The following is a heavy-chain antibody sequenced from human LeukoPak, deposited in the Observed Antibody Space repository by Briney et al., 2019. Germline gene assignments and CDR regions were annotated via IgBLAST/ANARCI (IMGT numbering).Heavy chain of an antibody. CDR1: GFTFSSYA. J-gene: IGHJ5*02. Sequence: GGSLRLSCAASGFTFSSYAMSWVRQAPGKGLGWVSGISGSGGSTYHADSVKGRFTISRDNAKNSLYLQMNSLRAEDTALYYCARNLHSSGWYYWFDPWGQGTLVTVSS. D-gene: IGHD6-19*01. CDR3: ARNLHSSGWYYWFDP. V-gene: IGHV3-23*01. CDR2: ISGSGGST.